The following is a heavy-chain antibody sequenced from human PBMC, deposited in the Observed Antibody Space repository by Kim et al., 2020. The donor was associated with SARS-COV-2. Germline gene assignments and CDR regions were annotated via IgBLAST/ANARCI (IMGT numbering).Heavy chain of an antibody. Sequence: SETLSLTCTVSGGSISSSSYYWGWIRQPPGKGLEWIGSIYYSGSTYYNPSLKSRVTISVDTSKNQFSLKLSSVTAADTAVYYCARPGYSSSWYGVDIWGQGTMVTVSS. V-gene: IGHV4-39*01. CDR2: IYYSGST. CDR1: GGSISSSSYY. CDR3: ARPGYSSSWYGVDI. J-gene: IGHJ3*02. D-gene: IGHD6-13*01.